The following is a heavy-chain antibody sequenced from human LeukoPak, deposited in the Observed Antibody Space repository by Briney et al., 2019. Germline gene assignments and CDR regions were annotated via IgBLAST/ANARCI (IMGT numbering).Heavy chain of an antibody. V-gene: IGHV4-39*01. CDR1: GGSISTSSSYY. D-gene: IGHD6-13*01. CDR3: ARHVYSSSWYDAEYFQH. CDR2: IYYSGST. Sequence: SETLSLTCSVSGGSISTSSSYYWGWIRQPPGKGLEWIGNIYYSGSTYYNPSLKSRVTISVDTSKNQFSLKLSSVTAADTAVYYCARHVYSSSWYDAEYFQHWGQGTLVTVSS. J-gene: IGHJ1*01.